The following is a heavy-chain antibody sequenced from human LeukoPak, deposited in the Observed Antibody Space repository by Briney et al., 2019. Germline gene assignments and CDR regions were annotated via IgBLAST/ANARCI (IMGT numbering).Heavy chain of an antibody. CDR3: AKWASGSSDPLDY. D-gene: IGHD3-10*01. J-gene: IGHJ4*02. CDR1: GFTFSSYW. CDR2: INSDGSTT. Sequence: PGGSLRLSCAASGFTFSSYWMHWVRQAPGKGLVWVSRINSDGSTTNYADSVKGRFTISRDNAKNTLYLQMNSLRAEDTAVYYCAKWASGSSDPLDYWGQGTLVTVSS. V-gene: IGHV3-74*01.